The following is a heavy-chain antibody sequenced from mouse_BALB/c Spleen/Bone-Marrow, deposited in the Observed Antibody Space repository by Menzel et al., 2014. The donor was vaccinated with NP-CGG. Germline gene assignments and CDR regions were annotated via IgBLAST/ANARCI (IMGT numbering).Heavy chain of an antibody. CDR1: GYTFTSYV. D-gene: IGHD2-14*01. V-gene: IGHV1-14*01. J-gene: IGHJ1*01. CDR2: INPYNDGT. CDR3: AGYDWYFDG. Sequence: EVQGVESGPELVKPGASVKMSCKASGYTFTSYVMHWVKQKPGQGLEWIGYINPYNDGTKYNEKFKGKATLTSDKSSSTAYMELSSLTSEDSAVYYCAGYDWYFDGWGAGTTVTVSS.